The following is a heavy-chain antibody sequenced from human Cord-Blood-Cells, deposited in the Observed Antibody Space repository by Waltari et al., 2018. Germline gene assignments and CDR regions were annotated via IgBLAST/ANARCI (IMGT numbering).Heavy chain of an antibody. CDR2: INHSGRT. J-gene: IGHJ6*03. CDR1: GGSFSGYY. Sequence: QVQLQQWGAGLLKPSETLSLTCAVYGGSFSGYYWSWIRQPPGKGLEWIGEINHSGRTNNNPSLKRRVTISVDTSKNQFSLKLSSVTAADTAVYYCARRRLYDSSGYYYYYYYMDVWGKGTTVTVSS. D-gene: IGHD3-22*01. CDR3: ARRRLYDSSGYYYYYYYMDV. V-gene: IGHV4-34*01.